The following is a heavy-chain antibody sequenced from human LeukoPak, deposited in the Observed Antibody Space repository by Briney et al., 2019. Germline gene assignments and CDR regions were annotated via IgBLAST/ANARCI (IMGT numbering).Heavy chain of an antibody. Sequence: PSETLSLTCTVSGGSISSYYWSWIRQPPGKGLEWIGYIYYSGSTNYNPSLKSRVTISVDTSKNQFSLKLSSVTAADTAVYYCARGHRDSSGYYNWFDPWGQGTLVTVSS. V-gene: IGHV4-59*01. D-gene: IGHD3-22*01. CDR3: ARGHRDSSGYYNWFDP. CDR1: GGSISSYY. CDR2: IYYSGST. J-gene: IGHJ5*02.